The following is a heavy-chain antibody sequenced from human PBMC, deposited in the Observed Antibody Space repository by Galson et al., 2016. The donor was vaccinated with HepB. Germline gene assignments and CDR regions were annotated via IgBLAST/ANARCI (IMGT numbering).Heavy chain of an antibody. Sequence: SETLSLTCIVSGGSISSDYYRGWIRQPPGRGLEWIGSIYSSEDTYYNPSLKSRVTISVDTPKNQFSLRLDSVTAADTGLYYCATGIVVAGKYYYHYMDVWGKGTTVTVSS. D-gene: IGHD6-19*01. CDR1: GGSISSDYY. CDR2: IYSSEDT. V-gene: IGHV4-39*01. J-gene: IGHJ6*03. CDR3: ATGIVVAGKYYYHYMDV.